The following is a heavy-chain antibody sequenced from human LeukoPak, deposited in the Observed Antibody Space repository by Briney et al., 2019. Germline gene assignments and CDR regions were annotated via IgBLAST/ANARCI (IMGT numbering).Heavy chain of an antibody. J-gene: IGHJ4*02. CDR3: ARVGSGSYYYFDY. CDR1: GGSISSSDYY. D-gene: IGHD1-26*01. CDR2: ISYSGNT. V-gene: IGHV4-39*07. Sequence: TSETLSLTCTVSGGSISSSDYYWDWIRQPPGKGLEWIGSISYSGNTYYNPSLKSPVIISVDTSKNQFSLKLSSVTAADTAVYSCARVGSGSYYYFDYWGQGTLVTVSS.